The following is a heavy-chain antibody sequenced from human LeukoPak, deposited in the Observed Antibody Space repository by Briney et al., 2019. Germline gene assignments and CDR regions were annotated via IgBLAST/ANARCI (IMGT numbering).Heavy chain of an antibody. Sequence: GGSLRLSCAASGFTFSSYAMSWVRQAPGEGLEWVSAISGSGGGTYYADSVKGRFTISRDNSKNTLYLQMNSLRAEDTAVYYCAKCVGSWELRYDYYYYYMDVWGKGTTVTVSS. CDR3: AKCVGSWELRYDYYYYYMDV. CDR2: ISGSGGGT. CDR1: GFTFSSYA. J-gene: IGHJ6*03. D-gene: IGHD1-26*01. V-gene: IGHV3-23*01.